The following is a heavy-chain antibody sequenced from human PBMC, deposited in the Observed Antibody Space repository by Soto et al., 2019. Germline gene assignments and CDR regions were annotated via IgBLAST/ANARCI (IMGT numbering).Heavy chain of an antibody. CDR2: IIPIFGTA. J-gene: IGHJ6*02. CDR1: GGAFSSYA. CDR3: ARHLRYGGNPSPYGMDV. D-gene: IGHD4-17*01. V-gene: IGHV1-69*13. Sequence: SVKVSCKASGGAFSSYAISWVRQAPGQGLEWMGGIIPIFGTANYAQKFQGRVTITADESTSTAYMELSSLRSEDTAVYYCARHLRYGGNPSPYGMDVWGQGTTVTVSS.